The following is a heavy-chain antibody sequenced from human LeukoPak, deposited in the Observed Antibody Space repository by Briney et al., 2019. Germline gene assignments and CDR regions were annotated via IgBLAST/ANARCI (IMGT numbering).Heavy chain of an antibody. D-gene: IGHD3-16*02. CDR2: IYPGDSDT. CDR1: GNSFTSYW. CDR3: ARTYDYVWGSYRYYFDY. V-gene: IGHV5-51*01. Sequence: GASLKISCKGSGNSFTSYWIGWVRQMPGKGLEWMGIIYPGDSDTRYNPFFQGQVTISADTSISTAYLQWSSLKASDTAMYYCARTYDYVWGSYRYYFDYWGQGTLVTVSS. J-gene: IGHJ4*02.